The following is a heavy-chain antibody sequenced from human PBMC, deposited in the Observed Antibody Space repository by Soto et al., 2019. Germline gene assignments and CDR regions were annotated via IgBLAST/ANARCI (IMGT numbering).Heavy chain of an antibody. CDR1: GFTFSDYY. CDR3: ARDQDGGYYYGMDV. J-gene: IGHJ6*02. Sequence: PGGSLRLSCAASGFTFSDYYMSWIRQAPGKGLEWVSYISSSGSYTNYADSVKGRFTISRDNAKNSLYLQMNSLRAEDTAVYYCARDQDGGYYYGMDVWGQGTTVTVSS. CDR2: ISSSGSYT. V-gene: IGHV3-11*06.